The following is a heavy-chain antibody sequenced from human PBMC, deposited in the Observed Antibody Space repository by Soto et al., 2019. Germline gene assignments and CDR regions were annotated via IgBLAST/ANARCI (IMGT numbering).Heavy chain of an antibody. D-gene: IGHD3-22*01. CDR2: IIPIFGTA. CDR1: GGTFSSYA. V-gene: IGHV1-69*13. CDR3: AKTHYYDSSGYYPFDY. J-gene: IGHJ4*02. Sequence: SVKVSCKASGGTFSSYAISWVRQAPGQGLEWMGGIIPIFGTANYAQKFQGRVTITADESTSTAYMELSSLRSEDTAVYYCAKTHYYDSSGYYPFDYWGQGTLVTVSS.